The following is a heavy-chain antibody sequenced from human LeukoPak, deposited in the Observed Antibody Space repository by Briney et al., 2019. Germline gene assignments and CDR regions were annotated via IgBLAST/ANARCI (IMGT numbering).Heavy chain of an antibody. Sequence: GSSVKVSSKASVATFSSYAISWVRQAPGQGLEWMGGIIPIFGIANDAKRSQDRGKITADEPTSTAYMELSSLRSEDTAVYYWARDPEPPSYGSSTSCAGAWPTHHYWGQGTLVTVSS. V-gene: IGHV1-69*01. J-gene: IGHJ4*02. CDR2: IIPIFGIA. D-gene: IGHD2-2*01. CDR3: ARDPEPPSYGSSTSCAGAWPTHHY. CDR1: VATFSSYA.